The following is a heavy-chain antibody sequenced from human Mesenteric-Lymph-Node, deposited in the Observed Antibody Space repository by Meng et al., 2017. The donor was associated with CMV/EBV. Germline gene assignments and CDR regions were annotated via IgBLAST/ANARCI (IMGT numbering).Heavy chain of an antibody. D-gene: IGHD5-18*01. V-gene: IGHV4-39*01. J-gene: IGHJ5*02. Sequence: WTFFGGSGIKDSYCLGWIRQPPGKGLEWIGNIYDGGTTHYNPSLRSRVTISVDTSKNQFSLSLSSVTAADTAVYYCARPLGGYSFATWGQGTLVTVSS. CDR1: GGSGIKDSYC. CDR2: IYDGGTT. CDR3: ARPLGGYSFAT.